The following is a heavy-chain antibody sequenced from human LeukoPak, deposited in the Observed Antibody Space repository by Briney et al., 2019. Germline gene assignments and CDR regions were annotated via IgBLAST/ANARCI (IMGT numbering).Heavy chain of an antibody. V-gene: IGHV3-7*01. CDR2: IKEDGSVK. CDR1: GFTFSDSW. D-gene: IGHD4-23*01. Sequence: GGSLRLSCAASGFTFSDSWMNWVRQAPGKGLEWVANIKEDGSVKNYVDSVKGRFTISRDNTKNSLYLEMDNVRAEDTAVYYCARDEDGHNSLPFDIWGQGTMVSVSS. J-gene: IGHJ3*02. CDR3: ARDEDGHNSLPFDI.